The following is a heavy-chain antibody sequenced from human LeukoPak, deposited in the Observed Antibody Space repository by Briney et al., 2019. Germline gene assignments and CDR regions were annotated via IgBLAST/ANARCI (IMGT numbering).Heavy chain of an antibody. CDR2: ISSSSYI. CDR1: GFTFSSYT. CDR3: ARDGDGYNNWYLDL. V-gene: IGHV3-21*01. D-gene: IGHD5-24*01. Sequence: GGSLRLSCAASGFTFSSYTMKWVRQAPGKGLEWVSFISSSSYIYYADSVKGRFTISRDNAKNSLYLQMNSLRAEDTAVYYCARDGDGYNNWYLDLWGRGTLVTVSS. J-gene: IGHJ2*01.